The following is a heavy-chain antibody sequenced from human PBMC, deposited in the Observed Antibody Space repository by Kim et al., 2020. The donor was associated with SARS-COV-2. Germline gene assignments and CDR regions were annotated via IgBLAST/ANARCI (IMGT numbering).Heavy chain of an antibody. D-gene: IGHD6-13*01. J-gene: IGHJ6*02. CDR2: IIPIFGTA. Sequence: SVKVSCKASGGTFSSYAISWVRQAPGQGLEWMGGIIPIFGTANYAQKFQGRVTITADESTSTAYMELSSLRSEDTAVYYCASFSSSSWYLGTIGYYYGMDVWGQGTTVTVSS. V-gene: IGHV1-69*13. CDR3: ASFSSSSWYLGTIGYYYGMDV. CDR1: GGTFSSYA.